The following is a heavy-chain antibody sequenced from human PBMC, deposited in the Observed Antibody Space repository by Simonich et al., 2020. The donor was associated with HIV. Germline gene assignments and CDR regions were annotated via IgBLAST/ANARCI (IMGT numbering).Heavy chain of an antibody. CDR1: GYTFTSYD. J-gene: IGHJ5*02. D-gene: IGHD3-16*02. CDR3: ARALRWFDP. CDR2: TNPNSGNT. V-gene: IGHV1-8*03. Sequence: QVQLVQSGAEVKKPGASVKVSCKASGYTFTSYDIHWVRQATGQGLEWMGWTNPNSGNTDYAQKFQGRVTITRDTSINAAYMELSSLKSEDTAVYYCARALRWFDPWGQGTLVTVSS.